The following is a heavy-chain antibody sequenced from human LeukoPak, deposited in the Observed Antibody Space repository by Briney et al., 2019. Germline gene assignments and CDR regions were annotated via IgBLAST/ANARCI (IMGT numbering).Heavy chain of an antibody. V-gene: IGHV1-69*13. J-gene: IGHJ4*02. D-gene: IGHD5-12*01. Sequence: SVKVSCKASGGTFSSYAISWVRQAPGQGLEWMGGIIPIFGTANYAQKFQGRVTITADESTSTAYMELSSLRSEDTAAYYCASLDVAQDDYWGQGTLVTVSS. CDR2: IIPIFGTA. CDR3: ASLDVAQDDY. CDR1: GGTFSSYA.